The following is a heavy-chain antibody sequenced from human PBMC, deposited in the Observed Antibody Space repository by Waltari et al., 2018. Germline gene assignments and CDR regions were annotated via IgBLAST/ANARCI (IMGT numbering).Heavy chain of an antibody. CDR1: GGTFSSYA. V-gene: IGHV1-69*13. CDR2: IIPIFGTA. D-gene: IGHD6-6*01. CDR3: ARDPLIAARPSWYFDL. J-gene: IGHJ2*01. Sequence: QVQLVQSGAEVKKPGSSVKVSCKASGGTFSSYAISWVRQAPGQGLEWMGRIIPIFGTANYAQKFQSRVTITADKSTSTAYMELSSLRSEDTAVYYCARDPLIAARPSWYFDLWGRGTLVTVSS.